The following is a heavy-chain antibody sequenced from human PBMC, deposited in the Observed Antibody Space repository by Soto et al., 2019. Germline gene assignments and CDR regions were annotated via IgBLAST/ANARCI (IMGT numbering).Heavy chain of an antibody. Sequence: GASVRVSCKASGYTFTSYGISWVRQAPGQGLEWMGWISGYNGDTNYAQKLQGRVTMTTDTSTSTAYMELRSLRSDDTAVYYCARAPQTVAGAGIWYWGQGTLVTV. V-gene: IGHV1-18*04. CDR1: GYTFTSYG. CDR3: ARAPQTVAGAGIWY. D-gene: IGHD6-13*01. CDR2: ISGYNGDT. J-gene: IGHJ4*02.